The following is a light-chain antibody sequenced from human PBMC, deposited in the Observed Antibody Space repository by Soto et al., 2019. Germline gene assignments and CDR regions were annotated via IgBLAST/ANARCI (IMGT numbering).Light chain of an antibody. J-gene: IGKJ2*01. CDR3: QQYGSSPYT. CDR2: GAS. Sequence: EIVMTQSPATLSVSPGDRATLSCRASQSISSNLAWYQQKPGQAPRLLIYGASSRATGIPDRFSGSGSGTDFTLTISRLEPEDFAVYYCQQYGSSPYTFGQGTKVDIK. V-gene: IGKV3-20*01. CDR1: QSISSN.